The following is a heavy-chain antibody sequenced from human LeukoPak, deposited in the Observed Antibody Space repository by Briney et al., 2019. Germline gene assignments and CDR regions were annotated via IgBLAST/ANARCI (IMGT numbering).Heavy chain of an antibody. CDR2: INHSGST. CDR3: AREVTGN. V-gene: IGHV4-34*01. J-gene: IGHJ4*02. Sequence: PGGSLRLSCAASGFTFSTYNMNWVRQPPGKGLEWIGEINHSGSTNYNPSLKSRVTISVDTSKNQFSLKLSSVTAEDTAVYYCAREVTGNWGQGTLVTVSS. D-gene: IGHD4-11*01. CDR1: GFTFSTYN.